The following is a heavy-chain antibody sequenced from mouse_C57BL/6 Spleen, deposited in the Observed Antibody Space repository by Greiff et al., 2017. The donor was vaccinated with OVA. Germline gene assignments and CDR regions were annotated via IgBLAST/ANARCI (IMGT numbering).Heavy chain of an antibody. Sequence: EVKLVESGEGLVKPGGSLKLSCAASGFTFSSYAMSWVRQTPEKRLEWVAYISSGGDYIYYADTVKGRFTISRDNARNTPYLQMSSLKSEDTAMYYCTRDGSNSFAYWGQGTLVTVSA. CDR3: TRDGSNSFAY. CDR1: GFTFSSYA. CDR2: ISSGGDYI. D-gene: IGHD2-5*01. V-gene: IGHV5-9-1*02. J-gene: IGHJ3*01.